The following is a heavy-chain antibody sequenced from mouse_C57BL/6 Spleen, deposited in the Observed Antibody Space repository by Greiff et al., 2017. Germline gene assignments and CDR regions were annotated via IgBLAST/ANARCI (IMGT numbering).Heavy chain of an antibody. Sequence: QVQLQQSGPELVKPGASVKISCKASGYAFSSSWMNWVKQRPGKGLEWIGRIYPGDGDTNYNGKFKGKATLTADKSSSTAYMQLSSLTSEDSAVYFCARRYGSSSWFAYWGQGTLVTVSA. CDR3: ARRYGSSSWFAY. CDR2: IYPGDGDT. V-gene: IGHV1-82*01. CDR1: GYAFSSSW. D-gene: IGHD1-1*01. J-gene: IGHJ3*01.